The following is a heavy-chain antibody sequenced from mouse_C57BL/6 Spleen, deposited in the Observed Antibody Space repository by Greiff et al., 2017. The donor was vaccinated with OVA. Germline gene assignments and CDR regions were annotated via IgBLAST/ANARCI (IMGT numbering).Heavy chain of an antibody. D-gene: IGHD2-13*01. CDR1: GYTFTSYW. Sequence: VQLQQPGAELVKPGASVKLSCKASGYTFTSYWMHWVKQRPGQGLEWIGMIHPNSGSTNYNEKFKSKATLTVDKSSSTAYMPLSSLTSEASAVYYCARQDGDYFDYWGQGTTLTVSS. V-gene: IGHV1-64*01. CDR3: ARQDGDYFDY. J-gene: IGHJ2*01. CDR2: IHPNSGST.